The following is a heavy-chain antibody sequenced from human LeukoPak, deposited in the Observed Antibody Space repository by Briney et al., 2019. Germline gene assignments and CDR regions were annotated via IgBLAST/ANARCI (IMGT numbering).Heavy chain of an antibody. CDR3: ARLRYSYGLGAYYYYYYMDV. CDR1: GGYISTSNYH. Sequence: SETLSLTCTVSGGYISTSNYHWGWIRQPPGKGLEWIGNIYYSGSTYYNPSLKSRVSLSIDTSMNQFSLKLSSVTAADTAVYYCARLRYSYGLGAYYYYYYMDVWGKATTVTVSS. V-gene: IGHV4-39*07. CDR2: IYYSGST. J-gene: IGHJ6*03. D-gene: IGHD5-18*01.